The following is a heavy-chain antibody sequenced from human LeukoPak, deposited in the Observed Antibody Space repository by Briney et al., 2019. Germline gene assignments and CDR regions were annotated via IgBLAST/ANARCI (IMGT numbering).Heavy chain of an antibody. Sequence: SQTLSLTCAISGDSVSSDRAAWNWIRQSPSRGLEWLGRTYYRSKWYSDYAVSVKSRITINPDTSKNQFSLQLNSVTPEDTAVYYWARVGGVAATGRDWFDPWGQGTLVTASS. V-gene: IGHV6-1*01. CDR1: GDSVSSDRAA. CDR3: ARVGGVAATGRDWFDP. CDR2: TYYRSKWYS. J-gene: IGHJ5*02. D-gene: IGHD6-13*01.